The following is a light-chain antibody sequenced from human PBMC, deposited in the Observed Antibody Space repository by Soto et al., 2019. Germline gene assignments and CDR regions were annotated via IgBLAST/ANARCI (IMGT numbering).Light chain of an antibody. CDR3: QQYGSSPT. CDR1: QSVSSRY. Sequence: EIVLTQSPGTLSLSPGETATLSCRASQSVSSRYFAWYQQKPGQAPRLLIYGASSRATGIPDRFSGSGSGTDFTLTISRLEPEDFAVYYCQQYGSSPTFGQGTRLEIK. V-gene: IGKV3-20*01. J-gene: IGKJ5*01. CDR2: GAS.